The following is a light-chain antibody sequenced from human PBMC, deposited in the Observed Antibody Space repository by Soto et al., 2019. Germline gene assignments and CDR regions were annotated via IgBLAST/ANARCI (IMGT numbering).Light chain of an antibody. CDR2: DAS. J-gene: IGKJ4*01. Sequence: EIVLTQYQAILSLSPGERATLSCRASQSVGTYLDWYQQQLGQAPRLLIYDASNRATGIPARFSGSGSGTDFTLTISSLEPEDFAVYYCQQRVNWLTFGGGTKVEL. V-gene: IGKV3-11*01. CDR1: QSVGTY. CDR3: QQRVNWLT.